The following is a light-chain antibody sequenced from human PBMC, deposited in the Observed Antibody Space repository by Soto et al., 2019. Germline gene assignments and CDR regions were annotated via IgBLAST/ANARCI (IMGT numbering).Light chain of an antibody. V-gene: IGKV1-9*01. Sequence: DIQLTQSPSFLSASVGDRVTITCRASQGISSYLAWYQQKPGKAPKLLIYAASTLQSGVPSRFSGSGSGTEFTLTISSLQPEDFATYYCHQYGTAPLTFGPGTKVDIK. J-gene: IGKJ3*01. CDR1: QGISSY. CDR3: HQYGTAPLT. CDR2: AAS.